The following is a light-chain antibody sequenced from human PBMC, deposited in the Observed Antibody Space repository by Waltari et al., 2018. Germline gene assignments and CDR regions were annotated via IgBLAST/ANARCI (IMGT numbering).Light chain of an antibody. V-gene: IGLV2-23*01. J-gene: IGLJ3*02. CDR3: CSYAGAV. CDR2: EGS. Sequence: QSALTQPASVSGSPGQSITISCTGTSSGVGSYNLVSWYQQHPGKAPKLMIYEGSKRPAGFANRFSGSKSGNTASLTISGLQAEDEADYYCCSYAGAVFGGVTKLTIL. CDR1: SSGVGSYNL.